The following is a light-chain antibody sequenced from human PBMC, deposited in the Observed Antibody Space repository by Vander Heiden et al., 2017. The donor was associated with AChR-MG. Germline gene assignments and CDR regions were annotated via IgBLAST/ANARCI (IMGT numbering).Light chain of an antibody. V-gene: IGLV2-14*01. CDR2: DVS. CDR3: SSYTSSSTLVV. CDR1: SSDVGGYNY. Sequence: QSALTQPASVSGSPGQSITISCTGTSSDVGGYNYVSWYQQHPGKAPKRRSDDVSKRPSGVSNRFSGSKSGNTASLTISGLQAEDEADYYCSSYTSSSTLVVFGGGTKLTV. J-gene: IGLJ2*01.